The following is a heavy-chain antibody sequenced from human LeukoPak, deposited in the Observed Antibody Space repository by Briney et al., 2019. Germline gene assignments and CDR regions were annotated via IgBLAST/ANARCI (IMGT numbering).Heavy chain of an antibody. CDR2: MNNDGRST. J-gene: IGHJ4*02. V-gene: IGHV3-74*01. CDR3: ATGGRYYLDN. CDR1: GFAFSTYW. Sequence: PGGSLRLSCAASGFAFSTYWMHWVRQAPGEGLVWVSRMNNDGRSTNYADSVKGRFTMSRDNAKNTLYLQMNSLRAEDTAVYYCATGGRYYLDNWGQGTQVTVSS.